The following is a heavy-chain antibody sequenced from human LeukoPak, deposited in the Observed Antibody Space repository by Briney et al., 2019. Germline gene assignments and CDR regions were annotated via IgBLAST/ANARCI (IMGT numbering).Heavy chain of an antibody. Sequence: GGSLRLSCAASGFTFDDYAMHWVRQAPGKGLEWVSGISWNSGSIGYADSVKGRFTISRDNAKNSLYLQMNSLRAEDTALYYCSRRPEEGAAMVPFDYWGQGTLVTVSS. CDR2: ISWNSGSI. CDR1: GFTFDDYA. J-gene: IGHJ4*02. CDR3: SRRPEEGAAMVPFDY. D-gene: IGHD5-18*01. V-gene: IGHV3-9*01.